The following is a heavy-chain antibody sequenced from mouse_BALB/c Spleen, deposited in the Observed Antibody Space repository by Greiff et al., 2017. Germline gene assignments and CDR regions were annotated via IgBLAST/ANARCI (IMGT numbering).Heavy chain of an antibody. CDR3: ARFSYDYDAMDY. D-gene: IGHD2-1*01. Sequence: QVQLQQPGAELVKPGASVKLSCKASGYTFTSYWMHWVKQRPGQGLEWIGEINPSNGRTNYNEKFKSKATLTVDKSSSTAYMQLSSLTSEDSAVYFCARFSYDYDAMDYWGQGTSVTVSS. CDR1: GYTFTSYW. CDR2: INPSNGRT. J-gene: IGHJ4*01. V-gene: IGHV1S81*02.